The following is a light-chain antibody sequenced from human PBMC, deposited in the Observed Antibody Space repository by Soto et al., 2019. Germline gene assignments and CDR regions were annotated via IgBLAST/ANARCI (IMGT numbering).Light chain of an antibody. CDR3: SSYAGAHIV. V-gene: IGLV2-8*01. J-gene: IGLJ1*01. Sequence: QSALTQPPSASASPGQSVTISCTGTSSDVGGYNYVSWYQRHPGKAPKLMIYDVSQRPSGVPDRFSGSKSGNTASLTVSGLQAEDEADYYCSSYAGAHIVFGTGTKVTVL. CDR1: SSDVGGYNY. CDR2: DVS.